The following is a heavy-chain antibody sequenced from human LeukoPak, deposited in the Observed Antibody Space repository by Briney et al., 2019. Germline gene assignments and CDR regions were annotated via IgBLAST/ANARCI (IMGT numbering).Heavy chain of an antibody. Sequence: SETLSLTCTVSGGSISSYYWSWIRQPPGKGLEWIGYIYYSGSTNYNPSLKSRVTISVDTSKNQFSLKLSSVTAADTAVYYCARDTGDLWYFDLWGRGTLVTVSS. V-gene: IGHV4-59*01. D-gene: IGHD7-27*01. CDR2: IYYSGST. CDR1: GGSISSYY. CDR3: ARDTGDLWYFDL. J-gene: IGHJ2*01.